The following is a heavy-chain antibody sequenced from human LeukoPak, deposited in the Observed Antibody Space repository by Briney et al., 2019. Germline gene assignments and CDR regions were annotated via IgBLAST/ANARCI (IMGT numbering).Heavy chain of an antibody. CDR1: GGSISSSSYY. Sequence: SETLSLTCTVSGGSISSSSYYWGWIRQPPGKGLEWIGSIYYSGSTYYNPSLKSRVTISVDTSKNQFSLKLSSVTAADTAVYYCARDNCSGGSCYRPFDYWGQGTLVTVSS. CDR2: IYYSGST. CDR3: ARDNCSGGSCYRPFDY. V-gene: IGHV4-39*07. J-gene: IGHJ4*02. D-gene: IGHD2-15*01.